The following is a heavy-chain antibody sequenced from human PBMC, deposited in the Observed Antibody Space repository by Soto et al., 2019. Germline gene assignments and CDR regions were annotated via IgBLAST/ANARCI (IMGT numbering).Heavy chain of an antibody. J-gene: IGHJ3*02. D-gene: IGHD2-2*01. CDR1: GFTFSSYD. Sequence: QPGGSLRLSCAASGFTFSSYDMHWVRQATGKGLEWVSAIGTAGDTYYPGSVKGRFTISRENAKNSLYLQINSLRAGDTAVYYCAREGYCSSTSCYGDAFDIWGQGTMVTVSS. V-gene: IGHV3-13*01. CDR2: IGTAGDT. CDR3: AREGYCSSTSCYGDAFDI.